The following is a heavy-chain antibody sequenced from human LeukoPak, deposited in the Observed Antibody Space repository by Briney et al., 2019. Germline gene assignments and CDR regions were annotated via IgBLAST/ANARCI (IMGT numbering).Heavy chain of an antibody. CDR1: GGSFSSYY. CDR3: ARDFPAPYYYYYYMDV. Sequence: PSETLSLTCAVYGGSFSSYYWSWIRQPAGKGLEWIGRIYTSGSTNYNPSLKSRVTMSVDTSKNQFSLKLSSVTAADTAVYYCARDFPAPYYYYYYMDVWGKGTTVTVSS. J-gene: IGHJ6*03. V-gene: IGHV4-4*07. CDR2: IYTSGST.